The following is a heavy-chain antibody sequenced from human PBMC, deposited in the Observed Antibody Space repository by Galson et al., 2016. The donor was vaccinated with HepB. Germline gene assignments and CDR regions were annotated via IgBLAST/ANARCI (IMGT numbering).Heavy chain of an antibody. CDR3: ARSKRLALVQGLTPSFYDDCYGMDV. V-gene: IGHV4-61*02. CDR1: GDSISSGSYH. J-gene: IGHJ6*04. CDR2: MFVSGRT. D-gene: IGHD3-10*01. Sequence: TLSLTCTVSGDSISSGSYHWSWIRQPAGQALEWIGRMFVSGRTNYNPSLKSRVIMSVDTSKNQFSLKLSSVTAADTAVYYCARSKRLALVQGLTPSFYDDCYGMDVWGKGTTVTVPS.